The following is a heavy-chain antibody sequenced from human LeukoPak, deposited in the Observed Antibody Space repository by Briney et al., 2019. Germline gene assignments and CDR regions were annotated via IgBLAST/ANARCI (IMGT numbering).Heavy chain of an antibody. V-gene: IGHV3-21*01. Sequence: GGSLRLSCAASGFTFSSYSMNWVRQAPGKGLEWVSSISSSSSYIYYAASVKGRFTISRDNAKNSLYLQMNSLRAEDTAVYYCARDDDSSGWYRFDYWGQGTLVTVSS. CDR3: ARDDDSSGWYRFDY. D-gene: IGHD6-19*01. CDR1: GFTFSSYS. CDR2: ISSSSSYI. J-gene: IGHJ4*02.